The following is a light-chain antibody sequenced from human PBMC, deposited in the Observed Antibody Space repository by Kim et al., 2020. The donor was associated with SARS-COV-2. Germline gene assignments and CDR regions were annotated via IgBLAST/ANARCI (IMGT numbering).Light chain of an antibody. V-gene: IGKV3-20*01. CDR3: QKYGPSLWT. CDR1: QSVSSSY. Sequence: EIVLTQSPGTLSLSPGERATLSCRASQSVSSSYFAWYQQRPGQAPRLLIYAASTRATGIPDRFSGSGSGTDFTLTIRRLEPEDFAMYFCQKYGPSLWTFGQGTKVDIK. CDR2: AAS. J-gene: IGKJ1*01.